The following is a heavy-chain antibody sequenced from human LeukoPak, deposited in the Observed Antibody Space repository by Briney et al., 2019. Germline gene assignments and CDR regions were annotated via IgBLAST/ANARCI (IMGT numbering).Heavy chain of an antibody. CDR1: GDSINEFY. V-gene: IGHV4-4*07. Sequence: SETLSLTCTVSGDSINEFYRSWIRQPAGVGLEWIGRIYSSGITNYNPSLRSRVTMSVDTSKNQFSLRLTSVTAADTAVYYCARGEDSSGFYFFDYWGQGTLVTVSS. CDR2: IYSSGIT. D-gene: IGHD3-22*01. J-gene: IGHJ4*02. CDR3: ARGEDSSGFYFFDY.